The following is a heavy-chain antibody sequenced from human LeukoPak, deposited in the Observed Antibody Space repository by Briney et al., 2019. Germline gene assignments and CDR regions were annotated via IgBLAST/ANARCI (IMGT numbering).Heavy chain of an antibody. Sequence: GGSLRLSCAASGFTFSSYGMHWVRQAPGKGLEWVAVISYDGSNKYYADSVKGRFTISRDNSKNTLYLQMNSLRAEDTAVYYCAKRGGVLGDPLDYWGQGTLVTVSS. V-gene: IGHV3-30*18. CDR3: AKRGGVLGDPLDY. J-gene: IGHJ4*02. CDR2: ISYDGSNK. CDR1: GFTFSSYG. D-gene: IGHD3-16*02.